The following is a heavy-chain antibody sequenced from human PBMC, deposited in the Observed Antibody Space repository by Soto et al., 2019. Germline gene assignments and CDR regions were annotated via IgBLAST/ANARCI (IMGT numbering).Heavy chain of an antibody. Sequence: GGSLRLSSAASGFSVSSNYMSWVRQAPGKGLEWVSVIYSGDSTYYADSVTGRFTISRDNSKNSLYLQMNSLRAEDTAVYYCARVPGTTRYWDFWGQGTLVTVSS. J-gene: IGHJ4*02. CDR1: GFSVSSNY. CDR3: ARVPGTTRYWDF. D-gene: IGHD1-1*01. CDR2: IYSGDST. V-gene: IGHV3-66*01.